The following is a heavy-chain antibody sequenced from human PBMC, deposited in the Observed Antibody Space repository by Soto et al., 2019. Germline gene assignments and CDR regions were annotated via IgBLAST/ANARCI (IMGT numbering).Heavy chain of an antibody. CDR2: LNWNSVTP. Sequence: SLRLSCAASGFTFSSYAMSWVRQTPGQGLEWVSGLNWNSVTPGYGDSVKGRFSISRDNGKYALYLQMTSLRPEDTALYYCVKDISGAYSGPNYDAWGQGTLVTVSS. CDR1: GFTFSSYA. D-gene: IGHD1-26*01. V-gene: IGHV3-9*01. J-gene: IGHJ4*02. CDR3: VKDISGAYSGPNYDA.